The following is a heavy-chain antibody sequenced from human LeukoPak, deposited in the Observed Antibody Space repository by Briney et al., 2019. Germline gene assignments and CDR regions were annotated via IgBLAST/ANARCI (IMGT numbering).Heavy chain of an antibody. CDR1: GFTFSSYW. CDR2: IKQDGSAK. CDR3: AGGSGWPIDN. V-gene: IGHV3-7*01. J-gene: IGHJ4*02. D-gene: IGHD3-10*01. Sequence: GGSLRLSCAASGFTFSSYWMTWVRQAPGKGLEWVANIKQDGSAKNYVDSVQGRFTISRDNAEKALYLQMNRLRAEDTAMYYCAGGSGWPIDNWGQGTLVTVSS.